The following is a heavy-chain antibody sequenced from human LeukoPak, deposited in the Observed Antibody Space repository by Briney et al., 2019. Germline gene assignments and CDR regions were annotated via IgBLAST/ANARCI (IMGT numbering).Heavy chain of an antibody. V-gene: IGHV4-59*12. CDR3: ARRVAAAGPYYYGMDV. CDR1: GVSISGNY. Sequence: SETLSLTCTGSGVSISGNYWSWLRQAPGKGREGVGILNYGGSTNYNPSLKSRVTISVDKSKNQFSLKLSSVTAADTAVYYCARRVAAAGPYYYGMDVWGQGTTVTVSS. D-gene: IGHD6-13*01. CDR2: LNYGGST. J-gene: IGHJ6*02.